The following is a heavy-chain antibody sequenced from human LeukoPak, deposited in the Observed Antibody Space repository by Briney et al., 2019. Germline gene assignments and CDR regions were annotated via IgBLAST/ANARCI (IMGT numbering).Heavy chain of an antibody. D-gene: IGHD2-2*01. CDR2: IRYDGSNK. CDR3: ATHHTSRYSHYYFDY. J-gene: IGHJ4*02. Sequence: PGGSLRLSCAASGFTFSSYGMHWVRQAPGKGLEWVAFIRYDGSNKYYADSVKGRFTISRDNSKNTLYLQMNSLRAEDTAVYYCATHHTSRYSHYYFDYWGQGTLVTVSS. V-gene: IGHV3-30*02. CDR1: GFTFSSYG.